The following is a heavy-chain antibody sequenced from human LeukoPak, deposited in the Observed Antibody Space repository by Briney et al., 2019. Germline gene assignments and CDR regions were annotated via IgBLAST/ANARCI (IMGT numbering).Heavy chain of an antibody. CDR2: ISAYHGNT. J-gene: IGHJ6*03. V-gene: IGHV1-18*01. Sequence: ASVKVSCKASGYTFTSYGSNWVRQAPGQGREGMGWISAYHGNTNYAEKPQGRVSMTTDTVTSTAYMALRSLRSDDTAVYYCARARDDSVYDFWSGHYKYYYYMDVWGKGTTVTVTS. CDR1: GYTFTSYG. D-gene: IGHD3-3*01. CDR3: ARARDDSVYDFWSGHYKYYYYMDV.